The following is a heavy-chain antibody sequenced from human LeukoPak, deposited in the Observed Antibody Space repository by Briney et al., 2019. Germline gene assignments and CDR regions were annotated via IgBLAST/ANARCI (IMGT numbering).Heavy chain of an antibody. CDR3: ARDSMSTVTELVD. Sequence: GGSLRLSCAASGFTFSSYSMNWVRQAPGKGLEWVSYISSSSSTIYYADSVKGRFTISRDTAKNSLYLQMTSMRAEYTAVYCWARDSMSTVTELVDWGQGTLVTVSS. CDR1: GFTFSSYS. J-gene: IGHJ4*02. D-gene: IGHD4-17*01. V-gene: IGHV3-48*01. CDR2: ISSSSSTI.